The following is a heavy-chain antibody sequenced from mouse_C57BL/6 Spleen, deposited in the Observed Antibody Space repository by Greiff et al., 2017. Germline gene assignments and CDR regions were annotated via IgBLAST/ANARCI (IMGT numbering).Heavy chain of an antibody. J-gene: IGHJ1*03. CDR1: GYSITSGYY. Sequence: EVQLQESGPGLVKPSQSLSLTCSVTGYSITSGYYWNWIRQFPGNKLEWMGYISYDGSNNYNPYLKNRISITRDPAKNQFFLKLNSVTTEDTATYYCARGNRWLLLWYFDVWGTGTTVTVSS. D-gene: IGHD2-3*01. V-gene: IGHV3-6*01. CDR3: ARGNRWLLLWYFDV. CDR2: ISYDGSN.